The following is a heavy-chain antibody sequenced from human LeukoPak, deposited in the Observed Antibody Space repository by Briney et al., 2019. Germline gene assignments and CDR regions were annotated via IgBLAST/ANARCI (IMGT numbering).Heavy chain of an antibody. J-gene: IGHJ5*01. D-gene: IGHD5-12*01. CDR1: GFTFGTYA. CDR3: AKDGLRGYDFDS. V-gene: IGHV3-23*01. CDR2: ISNAAGTT. Sequence: GGSLRLSCATSGFTFGTYAMSWVRQGPGKGLEWVARISNAAGTTNYADSVRGRSTISRDNSQNTLYLQMSSLRVEDTAEYYCAKDGLRGYDFDSWGQGTLVIVSS.